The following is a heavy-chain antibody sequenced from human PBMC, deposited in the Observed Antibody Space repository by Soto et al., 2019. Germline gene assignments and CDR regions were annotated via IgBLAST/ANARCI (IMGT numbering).Heavy chain of an antibody. J-gene: IGHJ4*02. CDR2: ISGSGGST. D-gene: IGHD3-3*01. CDR3: AKSDYYFWSGYYFYY. V-gene: IGHV3-23*01. Sequence: GGSLRLSCVASGFTFSSYAMSWVRQAPGKGLEWVSAISGSGGSTYYADSVKGRFTISRDNSKNTLYLQMNSLRAEDTAVYYFAKSDYYFWSGYYFYYWGQGTLVTGSS. CDR1: GFTFSSYA.